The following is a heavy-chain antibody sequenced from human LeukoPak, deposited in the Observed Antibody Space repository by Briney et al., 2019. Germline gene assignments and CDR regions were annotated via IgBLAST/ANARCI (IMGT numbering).Heavy chain of an antibody. CDR3: ASPTPAYDSSGPNPEYFQH. CDR2: IIPIFGTA. D-gene: IGHD3-22*01. J-gene: IGHJ1*01. V-gene: IGHV1-69*13. CDR1: GGTFSSYA. Sequence: ASVKVSCKASGGTFSSYAISWVRQAPGRGLEWMGGIIPIFGTANYAQKFQGRVTITADESTSTAYMELSSLRSEDTAVYYCASPTPAYDSSGPNPEYFQHWGQGTLVTVSS.